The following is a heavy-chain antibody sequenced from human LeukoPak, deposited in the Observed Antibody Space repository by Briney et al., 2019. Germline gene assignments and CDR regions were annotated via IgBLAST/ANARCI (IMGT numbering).Heavy chain of an antibody. J-gene: IGHJ5*02. CDR2: IYYSGST. CDR1: GGSISSYY. V-gene: IGHV4-59*08. D-gene: IGHD6-6*01. CDR3: ARLRIAANWFDP. Sequence: SETLSLTCTVSGGSISSYYWSWIRQPPGKGLEWIGYIYYSGSTNYNPSLKSRVTISVDKSKNQFSLKLSSVTAADTAVYYCARLRIAANWFDPWGQGTLVTVSS.